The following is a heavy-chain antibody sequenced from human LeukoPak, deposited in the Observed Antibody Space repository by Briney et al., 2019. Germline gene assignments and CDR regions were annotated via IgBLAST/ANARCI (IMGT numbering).Heavy chain of an antibody. J-gene: IGHJ5*02. CDR2: INHSGST. V-gene: IGHV4-34*01. Sequence: SETLSLTCAVYGGSFSGHYWSWIRQPPGEGLEWIGEINHSGSTNYNPSLKSRVTISVDTSKNQFSLKLSSVTAADTAVYYCARIISSTSPFDPWGQGTLVTVSS. CDR3: ARIISSTSPFDP. D-gene: IGHD2-2*01. CDR1: GGSFSGHY.